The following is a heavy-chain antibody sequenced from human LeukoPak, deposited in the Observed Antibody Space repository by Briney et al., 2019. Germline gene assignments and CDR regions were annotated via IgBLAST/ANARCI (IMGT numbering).Heavy chain of an antibody. V-gene: IGHV4-59*08. D-gene: IGHD1-26*01. CDR2: IYYSGST. Sequence: PSETLSLTCTVSGGSISSYYWSWIRQPPGKGLEWIGYIYYSGSTNYNPSLKSRVTISVDTSKNQFSLKLSSVTAADTAVYYCARRLEWEPFDYWGQGTLVTVSS. CDR3: ARRLEWEPFDY. CDR1: GGSISSYY. J-gene: IGHJ4*02.